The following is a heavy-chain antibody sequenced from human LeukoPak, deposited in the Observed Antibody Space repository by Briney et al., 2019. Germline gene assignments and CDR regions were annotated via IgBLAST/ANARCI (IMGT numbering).Heavy chain of an antibody. CDR2: MYYSGST. CDR1: GGSISSSSYY. D-gene: IGHD2-2*01. CDR3: ARQVSSTTCCNFDY. Sequence: PSETLSLTCTVSGGSISSSSYYWGWIRQPPGKGLEWIGNMYYSGSTYYNPSLKSRVTISVDTSNNQFSLKLSSVTAADTAVYYCARQVSSTTCCNFDYWGQGTLVTVSS. J-gene: IGHJ4*02. V-gene: IGHV4-39*01.